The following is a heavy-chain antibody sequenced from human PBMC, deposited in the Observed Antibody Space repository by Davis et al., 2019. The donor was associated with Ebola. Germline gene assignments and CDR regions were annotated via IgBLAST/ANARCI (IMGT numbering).Heavy chain of an antibody. D-gene: IGHD3-3*01. CDR2: IYYSGST. CDR3: ARADYDFWSGYTTSNWFDP. Sequence: SETLSLTCTVSGGSTSSYYWSWIRQPPGKGLEWIGYIYYSGSTNYNPSLKSRVTISVDTSKNQFSLKLSSVTAADTAVYYCARADYDFWSGYTTSNWFDPWGQGTLVTVSS. CDR1: GGSTSSYY. V-gene: IGHV4-59*01. J-gene: IGHJ5*02.